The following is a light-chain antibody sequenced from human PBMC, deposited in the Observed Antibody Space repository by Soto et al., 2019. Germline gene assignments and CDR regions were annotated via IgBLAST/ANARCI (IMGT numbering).Light chain of an antibody. J-gene: IGLJ2*01. CDR2: DDK. CDR3: PVWDSKSGAV. Sequence: SSELTQPPSVSVALGQTAIITCGGDNLHTKNVHWYQQRPGQAPVLVIYDDKRRPSGIPERFSGSKSGNLATLTLSRVEARDEADFFCPVWDSKSGAVFGGGTKLTVL. V-gene: IGLV3-21*02. CDR1: NLHTKN.